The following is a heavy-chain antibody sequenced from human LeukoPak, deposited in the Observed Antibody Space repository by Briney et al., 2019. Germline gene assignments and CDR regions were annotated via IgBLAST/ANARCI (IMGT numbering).Heavy chain of an antibody. D-gene: IGHD3-22*01. CDR2: IYYSGST. J-gene: IGHJ4*02. Sequence: SETLSLTCTVSGGSISSYCWSWIRQPPGKGLEWIGYIYYSGSTNYNPSLKSRVTISVDTSKNQFSLKLSSVTAADTAVYYCARVAGLVGPYDSSGYYETVRWIYFDYWGQGTLVTVSS. CDR1: GGSISSYC. CDR3: ARVAGLVGPYDSSGYYETVRWIYFDY. V-gene: IGHV4-59*01.